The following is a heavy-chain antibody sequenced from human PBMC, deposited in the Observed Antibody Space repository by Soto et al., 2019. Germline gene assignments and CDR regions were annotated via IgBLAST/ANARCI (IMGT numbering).Heavy chain of an antibody. CDR3: ARGRGYDIEY. Sequence: SETLSLTCAVYGGSFSGYYWSWIRQPPGKGLEWIGEINHSGSTNYNPSLKSRVTISVDTSKNQFSLKLSSVTAADTAVYYCARGRGYDIEYWGKGTLVTVSA. D-gene: IGHD5-12*01. V-gene: IGHV4-34*01. CDR1: GGSFSGYY. J-gene: IGHJ4*02. CDR2: INHSGST.